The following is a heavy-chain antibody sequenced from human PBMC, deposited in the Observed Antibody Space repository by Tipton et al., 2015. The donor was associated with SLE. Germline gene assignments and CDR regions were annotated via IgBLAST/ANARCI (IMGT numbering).Heavy chain of an antibody. D-gene: IGHD3-3*01. Sequence: SLRLSCAASGFTFDDYAMHWVRPAPGKGLEWVSLISWDGGSTYYADSVKGRFTISRDNSKNTLYLQMNSLRAEDTAVYYCARGGGRLAPFDYWGQGTLVTVSS. CDR1: GFTFDDYA. V-gene: IGHV3-43D*04. J-gene: IGHJ4*02. CDR3: ARGGGRLAPFDY. CDR2: ISWDGGST.